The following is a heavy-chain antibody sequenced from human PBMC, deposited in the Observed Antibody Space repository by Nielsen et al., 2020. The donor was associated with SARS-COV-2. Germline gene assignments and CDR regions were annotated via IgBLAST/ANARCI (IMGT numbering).Heavy chain of an antibody. D-gene: IGHD3-10*01. CDR3: VTTGRLWVGLFDF. CDR1: GFTFSSYA. Sequence: GESLKISSAASGFTFSSYAMSWVRQAPGKGLEWVSGIGGGGGRTNYADSVRGRFSISRDTSKNTLSLQMNSLRAEDTGVYYCVTTGRLWVGLFDFWGQGTLVSVSS. V-gene: IGHV3-23*01. CDR2: IGGGGGRT. J-gene: IGHJ4*02.